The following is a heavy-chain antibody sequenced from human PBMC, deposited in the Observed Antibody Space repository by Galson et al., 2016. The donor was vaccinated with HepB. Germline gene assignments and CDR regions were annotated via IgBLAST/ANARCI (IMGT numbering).Heavy chain of an antibody. CDR2: INPSGGST. Sequence: SVKVSCKASGYTFTSYYMHWVRQAPGQGLEWMGIINPSGGSTNYAQKFQGRVTVTRDMSTSTVYMELSSLRSEDTAVYYCARGTGTGGYFDYWGQGTLVTVSS. CDR3: ARGTGTGGYFDY. D-gene: IGHD1-1*01. J-gene: IGHJ4*02. CDR1: GYTFTSYY. V-gene: IGHV1-46*01.